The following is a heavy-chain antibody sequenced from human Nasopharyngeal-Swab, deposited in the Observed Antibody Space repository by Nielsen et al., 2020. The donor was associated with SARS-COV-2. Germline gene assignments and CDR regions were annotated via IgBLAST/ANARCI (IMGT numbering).Heavy chain of an antibody. V-gene: IGHV4-34*01. CDR2: INHSGST. J-gene: IGHJ6*03. Sequence: RQAPGKGLEWIGEINHSGSTNYNPSLKSRVTISVDTSKNRFSLKLSSVTAADTAVYYCARVLRGVAARPLGFGYYYYYYMDVWGKGTTVTVSS. CDR3: ARVLRGVAARPLGFGYYYYYYMDV. D-gene: IGHD6-6*01.